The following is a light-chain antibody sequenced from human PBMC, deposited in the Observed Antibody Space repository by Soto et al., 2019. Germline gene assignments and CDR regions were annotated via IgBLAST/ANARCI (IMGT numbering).Light chain of an antibody. J-gene: IGLJ1*01. CDR2: EVF. Sequence: QSALTQPASVSGSPGQSITISCTGTSSDVGGYDHVSWYQQNPGKAPKLMIYEVFNRPSGVSGRFSGSKSGNTASLTISGLQAEDEGDYYCLSYTGSSARIFGTGTKVTVL. CDR3: LSYTGSSARI. V-gene: IGLV2-14*01. CDR1: SSDVGGYDH.